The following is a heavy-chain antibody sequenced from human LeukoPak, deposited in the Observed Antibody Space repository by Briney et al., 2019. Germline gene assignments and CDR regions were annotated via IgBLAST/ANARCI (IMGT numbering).Heavy chain of an antibody. CDR3: ARGLFRIAALRY. D-gene: IGHD6-13*01. CDR1: GESFSNYF. V-gene: IGHV4-34*04. Sequence: SETLSLTCAVHGESFSNYFWSWIRQPPGKGLEWLGEIHHSGSINRNPSLKSRAIISLDTSKNQFSLNLSSVTAADTAIYYCARGLFRIAALRYWGQGTLVTVSS. J-gene: IGHJ4*02. CDR2: IHHSGSI.